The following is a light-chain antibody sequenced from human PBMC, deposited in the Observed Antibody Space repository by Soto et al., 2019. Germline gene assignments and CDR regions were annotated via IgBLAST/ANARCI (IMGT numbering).Light chain of an antibody. Sequence: EIVMTQSPVTLSVSPGERATLSCRASQSVRSNLAWYQQKPGQAPRLLIYGASTRATGIPGRFSGSASGTDFTLTISRLEPEDFAVYYCQQYGPSPMYTFGQGTNLEIK. V-gene: IGKV3-20*01. J-gene: IGKJ2*01. CDR1: QSVRSN. CDR2: GAS. CDR3: QQYGPSPMYT.